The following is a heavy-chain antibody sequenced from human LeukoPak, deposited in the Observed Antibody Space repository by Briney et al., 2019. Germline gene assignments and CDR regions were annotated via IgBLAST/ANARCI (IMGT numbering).Heavy chain of an antibody. CDR2: IYYSGST. CDR3: ARGTTYYGPGGVDY. CDR1: GGSISSGGYY. V-gene: IGHV4-31*03. D-gene: IGHD2-21*01. Sequence: PSQTLSLTCTVSGGSISSGGYYWSWIRQHPGKGLEWIGYIYYSGSTYYNPSLKSRVTISVDTSKNQFSLKLSSVTAADTAVYYCARGTTYYGPGGVDYWGQGTLVTVSS. J-gene: IGHJ4*02.